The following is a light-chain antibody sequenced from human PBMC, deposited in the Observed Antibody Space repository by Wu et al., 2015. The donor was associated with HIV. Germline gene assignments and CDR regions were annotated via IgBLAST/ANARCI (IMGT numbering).Light chain of an antibody. J-gene: IGKJ3*01. CDR2: GGS. V-gene: IGKV3-20*01. Sequence: EIVLTQSPGTLSLSPGERATLSRRASQSVSSTYLAWYQQKPGQPPRLLIYGGSRRATGIPGRFSGSGSGTDFSLTISRLEPEDFAVYYCHQYGRSPPFTFGPGTKVDIK. CDR3: HQYGRSPPFT. CDR1: QSVSSTY.